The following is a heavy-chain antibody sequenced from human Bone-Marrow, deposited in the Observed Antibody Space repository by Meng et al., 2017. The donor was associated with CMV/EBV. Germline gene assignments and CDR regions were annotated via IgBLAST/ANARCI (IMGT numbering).Heavy chain of an antibody. J-gene: IGHJ3*02. CDR3: ARVDRGITIFGVPPSADAFDI. CDR1: GYTFTGHF. Sequence: ASVKVSCKASGYTFTGHFMHWVRQAPGQGLEWMGWINPNSGGTNYAQKFQGRVTMTRETSISTAYMELSRLRSDDTAVYYCARVDRGITIFGVPPSADAFDIWGQGTMVTVSS. V-gene: IGHV1-2*02. CDR2: INPNSGGT. D-gene: IGHD3-3*01.